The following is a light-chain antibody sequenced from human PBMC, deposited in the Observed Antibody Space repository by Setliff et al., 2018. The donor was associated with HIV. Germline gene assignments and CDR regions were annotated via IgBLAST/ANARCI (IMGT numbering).Light chain of an antibody. J-gene: IGLJ1*01. CDR1: SSDVGTYNF. V-gene: IGLV2-14*03. CDR2: DVN. CDR3: SSYTSSTPLYV. Sequence: QSVLTQPASVSGSPGQSITISCTGTSSDVGTYNFVSWYQQHPGKAPKLIIYDVNYRPSGVSNRFSGSKSGSTASLTISGLQAEDEADYYCSSYTSSTPLYVFGTGTKVTV.